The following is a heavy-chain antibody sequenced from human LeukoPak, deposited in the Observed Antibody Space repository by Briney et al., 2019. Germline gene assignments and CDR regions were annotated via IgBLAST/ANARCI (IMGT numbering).Heavy chain of an antibody. Sequence: GGSLRLSCAASGFTFSSYAMSWVRQAPGKGLEWVSSISSSSSYIYYADSLKGRFTISRDNAKNSLYLRMNSLRAEDTAVYYCARYSSSSFDYWGQGTLVTVSS. V-gene: IGHV3-21*01. CDR1: GFTFSSYA. CDR3: ARYSSSSFDY. CDR2: ISSSSSYI. D-gene: IGHD6-6*01. J-gene: IGHJ4*02.